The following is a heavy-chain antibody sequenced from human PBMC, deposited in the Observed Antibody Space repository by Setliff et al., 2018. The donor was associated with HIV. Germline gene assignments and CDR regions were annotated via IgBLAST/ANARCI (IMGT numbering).Heavy chain of an antibody. V-gene: IGHV1-3*01. CDR2: VHAGNSNT. CDR3: ATFYSTGWYNP. CDR1: GYTLTTYF. D-gene: IGHD6-19*01. Sequence: ASVKVSCKASGYTLTTYFIHWVRQAPGQRLEWMGWVHAGNSNTKYSQKFQGRVTFTRDTSAHTAYMELSSLTSEDTAVYYCATFYSTGWYNPWGQGTLVTVSS. J-gene: IGHJ5*02.